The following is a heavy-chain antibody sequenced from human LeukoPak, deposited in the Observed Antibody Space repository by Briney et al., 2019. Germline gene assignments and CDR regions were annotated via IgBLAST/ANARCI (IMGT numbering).Heavy chain of an antibody. V-gene: IGHV3-21*01. CDR2: ISSSSSYI. CDR3: ARIGYSSSSFDY. D-gene: IGHD6-6*01. Sequence: GGSLRLSCAASGFTFSSYTMKWVRQAPGKGLEWVSSISSSSSYIYYADSVKGRFTISRDNAKNSLYLQMNSLRAEDTAVYYCARIGYSSSSFDYWGQGTLVTVSS. J-gene: IGHJ4*02. CDR1: GFTFSSYT.